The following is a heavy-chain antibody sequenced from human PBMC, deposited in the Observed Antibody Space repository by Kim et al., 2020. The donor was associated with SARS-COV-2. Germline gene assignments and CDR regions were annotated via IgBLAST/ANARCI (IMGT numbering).Heavy chain of an antibody. CDR2: N. Sequence: NYYTPSLKSRITISVDTSKNRFSLKLSSVTAADTAVYYCARSGPYGMDVWGQGTTVTVSS. CDR3: ARSGPYGMDV. V-gene: IGHV4-31*02. J-gene: IGHJ6*02. D-gene: IGHD5-12*01.